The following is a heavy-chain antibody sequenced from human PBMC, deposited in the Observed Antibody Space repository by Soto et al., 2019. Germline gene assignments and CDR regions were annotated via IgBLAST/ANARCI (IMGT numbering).Heavy chain of an antibody. CDR3: ARESEDLTSNFDY. V-gene: IGHV3-11*06. Sequence: QVQLVESGGGLVKPGGSLRLSCVVSGFTFSDYYMSWVRQAPGKGLEWVSYISSTTNYIYYADSMKGRFTVSRDNAKNSVYLDMNSLSAEDTAVYYCARESEDLTSNFDYWGQGTLVTVSS. CDR2: ISSTTNYI. J-gene: IGHJ4*02. CDR1: GFTFSDYY.